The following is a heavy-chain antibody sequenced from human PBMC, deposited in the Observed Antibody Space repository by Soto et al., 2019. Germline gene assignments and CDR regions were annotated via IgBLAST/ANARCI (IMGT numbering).Heavy chain of an antibody. CDR1: GFSFSIYA. J-gene: IGHJ4*02. CDR3: AKDPTSYDSSAQFDS. CDR2: ISGGGGST. Sequence: EVQLVESGGRLVQPGGSLRLSCAASGFSFSIYAMNWVRQAPGKGLEWVSGISGGGGSTYHADSVKGRFTISRDNSKNTLYLQMNSLRAEDTAVYYCAKDPTSYDSSAQFDSWGQGTLVTVSS. V-gene: IGHV3-23*04. D-gene: IGHD3-22*01.